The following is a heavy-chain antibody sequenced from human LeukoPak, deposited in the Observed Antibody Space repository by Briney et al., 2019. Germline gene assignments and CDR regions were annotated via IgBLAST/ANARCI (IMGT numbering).Heavy chain of an antibody. D-gene: IGHD6-6*01. CDR1: GDTLTEIS. CDR3: ATAEQLV. CDR2: LHPEDREV. J-gene: IGHJ4*02. Sequence: GASVTVSCRVSGDTLTEISIHWVRQTPGKGLEWMGGLHPEDREVIYAQKFQGRVTMTDDSSTDTAYMDLRSLRSEDTAVYYCATAEQLVWGQGTLVTVSS. V-gene: IGHV1-24*01.